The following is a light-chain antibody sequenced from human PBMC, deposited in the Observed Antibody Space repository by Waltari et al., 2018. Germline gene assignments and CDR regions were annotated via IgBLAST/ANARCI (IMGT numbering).Light chain of an antibody. V-gene: IGLV2-14*01. CDR2: EVT. CDR3: SSSTRTSTLV. CDR1: SSDIGGYAY. J-gene: IGLJ2*01. Sequence: QSALTQPASVSGSPGQSITISCTGTSSDIGGYAYVSWYHQHPGKAPKLLIYEVTYRPSGVLGRFSGSKSGNTASLSISGLQPEDEADYYCSSSTRTSTLVFGGGTKLTV.